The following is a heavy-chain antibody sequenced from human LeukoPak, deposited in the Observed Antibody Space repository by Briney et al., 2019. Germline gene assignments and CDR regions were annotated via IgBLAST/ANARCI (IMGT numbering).Heavy chain of an antibody. CDR1: GASIDRSSFY. CDR3: ARVEYSGSYFDY. CDR2: MHYSGNFYSGSA. Sequence: PSETLSLTCTVSGASIDRSSFYWAWIRQPPGKGLEWIGSMHYSGNFYSGSAYYNPSLRSRVTISVDTSKNQFSLKLSSVTAADTAVYYCARVEYSGSYFDYWGQGTLVTVSS. D-gene: IGHD1-26*01. V-gene: IGHV4-39*07. J-gene: IGHJ4*02.